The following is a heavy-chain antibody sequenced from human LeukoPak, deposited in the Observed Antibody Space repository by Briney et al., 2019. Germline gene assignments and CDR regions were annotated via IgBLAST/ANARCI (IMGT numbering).Heavy chain of an antibody. CDR2: IYHSGST. D-gene: IGHD4-17*01. J-gene: IGHJ3*02. CDR3: ARQLQNSYMTTVTTSRTAFDI. V-gene: IGHV4-30-2*01. Sequence: SETLSLICTVSGGSISSGGYYWSWIRQPPGKGLEWIGYIYHSGSTYYNPSLKSRVTISVDRSKNQFSLKLSSVTAADTAVYYCARQLQNSYMTTVTTSRTAFDIWGQGTMVTVSS. CDR1: GGSISSGGYY.